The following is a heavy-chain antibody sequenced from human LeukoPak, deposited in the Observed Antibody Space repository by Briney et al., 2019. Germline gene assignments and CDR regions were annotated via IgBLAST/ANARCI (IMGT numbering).Heavy chain of an antibody. CDR2: ITADST. CDR1: GFTFSSYA. J-gene: IGHJ4*02. V-gene: IGHV3-23*01. D-gene: IGHD2-2*01. CDR3: AKGGTGYCSSTSCLYYFDY. Sequence: GGSLRLSCAASGFTFSSYAMSWVRQAPGKGLDWVSTITADSTYYADSVKGRFTISRDNSKNTLYLQMNSMRAEDTAVCFCAKGGTGYCSSTSCLYYFDYWGQGTLVTVSS.